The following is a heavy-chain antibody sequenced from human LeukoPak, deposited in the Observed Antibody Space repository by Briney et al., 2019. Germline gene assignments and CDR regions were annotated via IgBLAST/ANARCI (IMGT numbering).Heavy chain of an antibody. CDR3: ARGADSSVYFDY. J-gene: IGHJ4*02. V-gene: IGHV4-61*01. D-gene: IGHD3-22*01. Sequence: PSETLSLTCTVSGGSVSSGSYYWSWIRQPPGKGLEWIGYIYYSGSTNYNPPLKSRVTISVDTSKNQFSLKLSSVTAADTAVYYCARGADSSVYFDYWGQGTLVTVSS. CDR2: IYYSGST. CDR1: GGSVSSGSYY.